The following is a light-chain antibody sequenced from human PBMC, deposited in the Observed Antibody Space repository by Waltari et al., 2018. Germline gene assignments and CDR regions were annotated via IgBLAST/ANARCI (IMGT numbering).Light chain of an antibody. V-gene: IGLV1-40*01. Sequence: QSVLTQPPSVSGAPGQRVTIACTGRSSTIGAGTDVPWYQHLPGTAPKLLIYGNTDRPSGVPDRFSGSKSGTSASLAITGLRAEDEGDYYCQSFDSNLNGGVLFGGGTKLTVL. CDR3: QSFDSNLNGGVL. CDR2: GNT. CDR1: SSTIGAGTD. J-gene: IGLJ2*01.